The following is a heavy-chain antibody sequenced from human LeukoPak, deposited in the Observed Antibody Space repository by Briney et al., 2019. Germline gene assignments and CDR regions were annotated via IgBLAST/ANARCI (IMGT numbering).Heavy chain of an antibody. CDR2: INSDGSST. V-gene: IGHV3-74*01. Sequence: GGSLRLSCAASGFTFSSYWMHWVRQAPGKGLVWVSRINSDGSSTSYADSVKGRFTISRDNAKNTLYLQMNSLRAEHTAVYYCARGYSYGYRIDYWGQGTLVTVSS. J-gene: IGHJ4*02. D-gene: IGHD5-18*01. CDR3: ARGYSYGYRIDY. CDR1: GFTFSSYW.